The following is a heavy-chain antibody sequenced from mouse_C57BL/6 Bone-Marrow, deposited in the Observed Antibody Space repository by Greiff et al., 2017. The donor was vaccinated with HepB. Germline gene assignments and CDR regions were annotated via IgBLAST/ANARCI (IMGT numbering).Heavy chain of an antibody. CDR3: APMVTGRYYAMDY. Sequence: EVQLQQSGPELVKPGASVKISCKASGYTFTDYYMNWVKQSHGKSLEWIGDINPNNGGTSYNQKFKGKATLTVDKSSSTAYMELRSLTSEDSAVYYCAPMVTGRYYAMDYWGQGTSVTVSS. V-gene: IGHV1-26*01. J-gene: IGHJ4*01. CDR2: INPNNGGT. CDR1: GYTFTDYY. D-gene: IGHD2-1*01.